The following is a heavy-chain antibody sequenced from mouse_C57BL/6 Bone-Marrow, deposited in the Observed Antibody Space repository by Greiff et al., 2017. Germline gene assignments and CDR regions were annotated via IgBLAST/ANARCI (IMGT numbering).Heavy chain of an antibody. CDR1: GYAFSSSW. Sequence: QVQLQQSGPELVKPGASVKISCKASGYAFSSSWMNWVKQRPGKGLEWIGRIYPGDGDTNYNGKFKGKATLTADKSSSTAYMQLSSLTSEDSAVYFCARNDYDGYAMDYWGQGTSVTDSS. J-gene: IGHJ4*01. CDR2: IYPGDGDT. D-gene: IGHD2-4*01. V-gene: IGHV1-82*01. CDR3: ARNDYDGYAMDY.